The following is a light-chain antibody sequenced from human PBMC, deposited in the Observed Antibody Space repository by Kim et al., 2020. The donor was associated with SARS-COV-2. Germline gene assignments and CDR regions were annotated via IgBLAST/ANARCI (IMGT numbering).Light chain of an antibody. Sequence: PGERATLSCRATQSVSSNSLAWYQHKPGQAPSLLIYDASTRATGIPDRFSGSGSGTDFTLTISRLEPEDFAVYYCQLYGTSPLIFGGGTKVDIK. CDR1: QSVSSNS. J-gene: IGKJ4*01. V-gene: IGKV3-20*01. CDR3: QLYGTSPLI. CDR2: DAS.